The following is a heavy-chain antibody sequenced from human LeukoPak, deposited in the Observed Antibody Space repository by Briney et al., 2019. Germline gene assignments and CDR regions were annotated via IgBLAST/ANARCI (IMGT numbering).Heavy chain of an antibody. V-gene: IGHV1-2*02. Sequence: ASVKVSCKASGYTFTRYYIHWGRQAPGQGLEWMGWIKPNSGGTNYAQRSQGRVTMTRDTSINTAYMEVSRLRSDDTAVYYCARENQLGNAFDIWGQGTMVTVSS. CDR3: ARENQLGNAFDI. J-gene: IGHJ3*02. CDR1: GYTFTRYY. CDR2: IKPNSGGT. D-gene: IGHD7-27*01.